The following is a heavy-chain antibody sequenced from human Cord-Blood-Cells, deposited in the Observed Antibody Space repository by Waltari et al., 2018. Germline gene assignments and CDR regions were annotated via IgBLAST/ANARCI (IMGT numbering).Heavy chain of an antibody. CDR3: ARDRLAMVRGVNWFDP. Sequence: QVQLVQSGAEVKKPAASVKVSCKASGYTFTSYAMHWVRPAPGQRLEWMGWINAGNGNTKYSQKFQGRVTITRDTSASTAYMELSSLRSEDTAVYYCARDRLAMVRGVNWFDPWGQGTLVTVSS. J-gene: IGHJ5*02. D-gene: IGHD3-10*01. CDR2: INAGNGNT. V-gene: IGHV1-3*01. CDR1: GYTFTSYA.